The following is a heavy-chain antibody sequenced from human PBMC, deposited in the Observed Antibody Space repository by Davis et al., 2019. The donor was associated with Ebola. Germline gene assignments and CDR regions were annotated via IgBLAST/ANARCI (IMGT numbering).Heavy chain of an antibody. CDR1: GGSISSYY. CDR3: ASPILRFNGGAFDI. V-gene: IGHV4-4*07. Sequence: PSETLSLTCTVSGGSISSYYWSWIRQPAGKGLEWIGRIYTSGSTNYNPSLKSRVTMSVDTSKNQFSLKLSSVTAADTAVYYCASPILRFNGGAFDIWGQGTMVTVSS. CDR2: IYTSGST. D-gene: IGHD3-3*01. J-gene: IGHJ3*02.